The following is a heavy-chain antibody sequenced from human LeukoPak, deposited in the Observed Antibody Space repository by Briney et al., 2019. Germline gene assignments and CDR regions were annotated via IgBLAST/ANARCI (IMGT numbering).Heavy chain of an antibody. J-gene: IGHJ4*02. CDR2: IYHSGST. D-gene: IGHD3-3*01. V-gene: IGHV4-38-2*01. CDR1: GYSISSSYY. CDR3: ARHWYYDFWSGYYTGFDY. Sequence: SETLSLTCAVSGYSISSSYYWGWIRQPPGKGLEWIGSIYHSGSTYYNPSLKSRVTISVDTSKNQFSLKLSSVTAADTAVYYCARHWYYDFWSGYYTGFDYWGQGTLVTVSS.